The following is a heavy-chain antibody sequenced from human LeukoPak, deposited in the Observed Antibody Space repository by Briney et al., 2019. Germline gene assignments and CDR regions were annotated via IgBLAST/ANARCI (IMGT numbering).Heavy chain of an antibody. CDR3: ARGCSGGSCYYDAFDI. Sequence: PSETPSLTCTVSGGSISSYYWSWIRQPAGKGLEWIGRIYTSGSTNYNPSLKSRVTMSVDTSKNQFSLKLSSVTAADTAVYYCARGCSGGSCYYDAFDIWGQGTMVTVSS. J-gene: IGHJ3*02. D-gene: IGHD2-15*01. CDR1: GGSISSYY. V-gene: IGHV4-4*07. CDR2: IYTSGST.